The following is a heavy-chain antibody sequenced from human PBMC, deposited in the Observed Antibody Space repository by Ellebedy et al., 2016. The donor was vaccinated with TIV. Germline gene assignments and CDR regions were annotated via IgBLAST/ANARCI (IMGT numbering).Heavy chain of an antibody. D-gene: IGHD6-19*01. CDR2: ISSSGNTI. V-gene: IGHV3-48*03. J-gene: IGHJ4*02. Sequence: GESLKISCAGSGFTFSTYEMNWVRQAPGKGLEWVSYISSSGNTIYYADSVKGRFTISRDNAKNSLYLQMNSLRAEDTALYYCARQPDTSGWLSLDYWGQGILVTVSS. CDR1: GFTFSTYE. CDR3: ARQPDTSGWLSLDY.